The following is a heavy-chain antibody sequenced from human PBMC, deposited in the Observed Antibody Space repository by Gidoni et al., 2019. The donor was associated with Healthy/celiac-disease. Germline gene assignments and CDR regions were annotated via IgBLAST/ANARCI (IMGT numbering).Heavy chain of an antibody. CDR3: ASAIAVAAVDYYYMDV. D-gene: IGHD6-19*01. CDR2: IIPIVGTA. Sequence: QVQLVQSGPEVKKPGSSVKVSGKASGGTFSSYAISWVRQAPGQGLEWMGGIIPIVGTANYAQKYQGRVTITADKSTSTAYMELSSLRSEDTAVYYCASAIAVAAVDYYYMDVWGKGTTVTVSS. J-gene: IGHJ6*03. V-gene: IGHV1-69*06. CDR1: GGTFSSYA.